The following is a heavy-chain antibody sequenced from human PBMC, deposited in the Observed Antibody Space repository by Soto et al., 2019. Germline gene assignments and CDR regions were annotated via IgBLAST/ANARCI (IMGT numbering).Heavy chain of an antibody. CDR2: ISSSSSYI. D-gene: IGHD6-19*01. Sequence: PGGSLRLSCAASGFTFSSYSMNWVRQAPGKGLEWVSSISSSSSYIYYADSVKGRFTISRDNAKNSLYLQMNSLRAEDTAVYYCARDPIAVAGYYYYYYGMDVWGQGTTVTVSS. J-gene: IGHJ6*02. V-gene: IGHV3-21*01. CDR1: GFTFSSYS. CDR3: ARDPIAVAGYYYYYYGMDV.